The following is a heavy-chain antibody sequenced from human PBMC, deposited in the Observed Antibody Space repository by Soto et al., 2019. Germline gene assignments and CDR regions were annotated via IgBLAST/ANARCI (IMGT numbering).Heavy chain of an antibody. D-gene: IGHD3-3*01. Sequence: QLQLQESGPGLVKPSETLSLTCSVSDDSINSDKYYWGWIRQPPGKGLEWIGSIYYRGNAYYNPSLQHHATLSRRKTMSQFSLKLHSVPAADSPVYFCARLEGLATVSYYFDFWGPGALVTVSS. V-gene: IGHV4-39*01. CDR1: DDSINSDKYY. CDR2: IYYRGNA. J-gene: IGHJ4*02. CDR3: ARLEGLATVSYYFDF.